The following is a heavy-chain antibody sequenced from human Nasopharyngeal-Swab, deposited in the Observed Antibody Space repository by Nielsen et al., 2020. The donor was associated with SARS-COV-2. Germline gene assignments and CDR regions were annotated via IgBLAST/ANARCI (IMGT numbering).Heavy chain of an antibody. Sequence: GGSLRLSCAASGFTFSSYSMNWVRQAPGKGLEWVSSISSSSSYIYYADSVKGRFTISRDNAKNSLYLQMNSLRAEDTAVYYCARDPVVPAALMYGMDVWGQGTTVTVSS. CDR2: ISSSSSYI. D-gene: IGHD2-2*01. CDR1: GFTFSSYS. CDR3: ARDPVVPAALMYGMDV. V-gene: IGHV3-21*01. J-gene: IGHJ6*02.